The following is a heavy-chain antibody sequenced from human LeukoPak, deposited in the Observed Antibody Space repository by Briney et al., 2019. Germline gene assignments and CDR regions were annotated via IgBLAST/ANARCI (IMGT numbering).Heavy chain of an antibody. Sequence: GGSLRLSCAASGFTFSILDMSWVRQAPGKGLERVSAISGNGGRTYYADSVKGRFTISRDNSKNTLYLQMNSLRAEDTAVYYCAKDGFPYYMDVWGKGTTVTVSS. J-gene: IGHJ6*03. CDR1: GFTFSILD. CDR2: ISGNGGRT. V-gene: IGHV3-23*01. CDR3: AKDGFPYYMDV.